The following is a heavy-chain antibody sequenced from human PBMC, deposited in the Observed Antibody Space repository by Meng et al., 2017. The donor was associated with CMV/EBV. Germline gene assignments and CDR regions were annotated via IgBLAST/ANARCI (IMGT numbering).Heavy chain of an antibody. J-gene: IGHJ4*02. V-gene: IGHV1-18*01. CDR3: ARVDTASFDY. CDR2: ISAYNGNT. CDR1: GYTFTSYG. D-gene: IGHD5-18*01. Sequence: ASVKVSCKASGYTFTSYGITWVRQAPGQGLEWMGWISAYNGNTNYVQKLQGRVTMTTDTSTSTAYMELRSLRSEDTAVYYCARVDTASFDYWGQGTLVTVSS.